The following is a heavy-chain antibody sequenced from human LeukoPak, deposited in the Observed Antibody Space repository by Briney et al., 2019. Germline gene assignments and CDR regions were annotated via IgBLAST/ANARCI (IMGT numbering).Heavy chain of an antibody. J-gene: IGHJ6*03. CDR1: HGSVRSFY. Sequence: SETLSLTCTVSHGSVRSFYWSWIRQSAGKGLEWIGRIYVDGSAKYNPSLKSRVTMSVDTSKSHFSLKLNSVTAADTAIYYCARWSGSVTARNYYYYMDVWGEGTTVTVSS. CDR2: IYVDGSA. V-gene: IGHV4-4*07. CDR3: ARWSGSVTARNYYYYMDV. D-gene: IGHD6-6*01.